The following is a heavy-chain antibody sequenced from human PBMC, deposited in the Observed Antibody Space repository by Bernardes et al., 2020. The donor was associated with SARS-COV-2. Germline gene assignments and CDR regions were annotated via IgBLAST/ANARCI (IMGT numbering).Heavy chain of an antibody. D-gene: IGHD2-2*02. Sequence: GGSLRLSCAASGFTFSDYYMSWIRQAPGKGLEWVSYISSSSSYTNYADSVKGRFTISRDNAKNSLYLQMNSLRAEDTAVYYCVTIPRRHGIDYWGQGTLVTVSS. CDR2: ISSSSSYT. CDR3: VTIPRRHGIDY. V-gene: IGHV3-11*03. J-gene: IGHJ4*02. CDR1: GFTFSDYY.